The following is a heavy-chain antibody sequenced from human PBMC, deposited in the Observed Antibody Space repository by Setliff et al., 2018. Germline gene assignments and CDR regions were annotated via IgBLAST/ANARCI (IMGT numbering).Heavy chain of an antibody. J-gene: IGHJ6*02. CDR2: VYHNGNT. CDR3: ARDRSAYSYGLDV. Sequence: SETLSLTCTVSRGSLSPYFWSWVRQPPGKGLEWIGYVYHNGNTNFNPSLKSRVTMSVDTSKNQFALHLKSVTAADTAVYYCARDRSAYSYGLDVWGQGTKVTVSS. D-gene: IGHD2-15*01. V-gene: IGHV4-59*01. CDR1: RGSLSPYF.